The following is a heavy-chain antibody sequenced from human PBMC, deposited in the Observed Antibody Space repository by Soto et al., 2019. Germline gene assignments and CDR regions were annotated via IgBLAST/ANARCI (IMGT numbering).Heavy chain of an antibody. CDR2: IIPIFGTA. Sequence: ASVKVSCKASGGTFSSYAISWVRQAPGQGLEWMGGIIPIFGTANYAQKFQGRVTITADESTSTAYMELSSLRSEDTAVYYCASRSSGYYYLNDYWGQGTLVTVSS. J-gene: IGHJ4*02. CDR3: ASRSSGYYYLNDY. V-gene: IGHV1-69*13. CDR1: GGTFSSYA. D-gene: IGHD3-22*01.